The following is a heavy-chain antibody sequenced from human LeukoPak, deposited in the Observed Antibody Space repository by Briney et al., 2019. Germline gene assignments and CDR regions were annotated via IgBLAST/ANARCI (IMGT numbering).Heavy chain of an antibody. CDR3: AKPIAVAEAIDY. J-gene: IGHJ4*02. D-gene: IGHD6-19*01. Sequence: GGSLRLSCAASGFTFSSYAMSWVRQAPGKGLEWVSAISGSGGSTYYADSVKGRFNISRDNSKNTLYLQMNSLRAEDTAVYYCAKPIAVAEAIDYWGQGTLVTVSS. CDR2: ISGSGGST. V-gene: IGHV3-23*01. CDR1: GFTFSSYA.